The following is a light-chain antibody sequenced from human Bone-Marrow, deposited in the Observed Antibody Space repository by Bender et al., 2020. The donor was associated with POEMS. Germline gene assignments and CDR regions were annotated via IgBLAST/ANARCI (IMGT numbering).Light chain of an antibody. Sequence: QSALTQPASVSGSPGQSITISCTGTSSDVGSYNLVSWYQQHPGKAPKLMIYEVSKRPSGVSNRFSASSSGTERYLIISGLQSEDEADYYCQTWDRGLWVFGGGTRLTVL. J-gene: IGLJ3*02. CDR1: SSDVGSYNL. CDR3: QTWDRGLWV. CDR2: EVS. V-gene: IGLV2-14*02.